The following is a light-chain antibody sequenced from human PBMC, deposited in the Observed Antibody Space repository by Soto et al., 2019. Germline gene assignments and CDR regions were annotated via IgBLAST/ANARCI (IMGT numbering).Light chain of an antibody. CDR1: QSVSSN. CDR2: AAS. Sequence: EIVMTQSPATLSVSPGESATLSCRASQSVSSNLAWYQQKPGQAPRLLIYAASTRATGIPARFSGGGSGTEFTLTISSLQSEDFATYYCQQRETFGPGTKVDIK. J-gene: IGKJ3*01. CDR3: QQRET. V-gene: IGKV3-15*01.